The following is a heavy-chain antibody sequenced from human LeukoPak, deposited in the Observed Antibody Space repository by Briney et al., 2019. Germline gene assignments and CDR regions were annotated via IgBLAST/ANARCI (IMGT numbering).Heavy chain of an antibody. V-gene: IGHV3-23*01. CDR2: IFPSGGEI. D-gene: IGHD2/OR15-2a*01. J-gene: IGHJ4*02. CDR1: GFTFSSYG. Sequence: GGSLRLSCAASGFTFSSYGMHWVRQPPGKGLEWVSSIFPSGGEIHYADSVRGRFTISRDNSKSTLSLQMNSLRAEDTAIYYCATYRQVLLPFESWGQGTLVTVSS. CDR3: ATYRQVLLPFES.